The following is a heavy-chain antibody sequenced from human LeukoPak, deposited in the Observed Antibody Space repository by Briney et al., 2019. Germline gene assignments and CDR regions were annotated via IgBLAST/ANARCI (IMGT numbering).Heavy chain of an antibody. CDR3: ARDLPATVTTYYYGMDV. D-gene: IGHD4-11*01. J-gene: IGHJ6*02. Sequence: GRSLRLSCAASGFTFSTYSLHWVRQAPGKGLEWVAVISKGGTNKYYADSVKGRFTISRDNSKNTLYMQMNSLRPEDTAVYFCARDLPATVTTYYYGMDVWGQGTTVTVSS. V-gene: IGHV3-30-3*01. CDR1: GFTFSTYS. CDR2: ISKGGTNK.